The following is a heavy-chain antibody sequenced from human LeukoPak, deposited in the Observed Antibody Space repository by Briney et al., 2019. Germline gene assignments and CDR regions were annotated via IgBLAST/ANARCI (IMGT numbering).Heavy chain of an antibody. J-gene: IGHJ6*04. Sequence: GRSLRLSCAASGFTFSSYGMHWVRQAPGKGLEWVAVIWYDGSNTYYADSVKGRFTISRDNSKSTLYLQTNSLRAEDTAVYYCTSLLQGDGMDVWGKGTTVTVSS. V-gene: IGHV3-33*01. CDR1: GFTFSSYG. CDR2: IWYDGSNT. D-gene: IGHD4-11*01. CDR3: TSLLQGDGMDV.